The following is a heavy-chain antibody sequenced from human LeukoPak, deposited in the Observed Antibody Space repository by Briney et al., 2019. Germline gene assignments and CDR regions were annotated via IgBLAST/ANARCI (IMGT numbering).Heavy chain of an antibody. CDR1: GFAFSSYW. Sequence: PGGSLRLSCGASGFAFSSYWMTWLRQAPGKGQEFVANIEPAGSATYYADSVKGRFTISRDNTKNLLYLQMNSLTAEDSAVYHCGRFGYVSAVDPWGQGALVTVSS. V-gene: IGHV3-7*01. CDR3: GRFGYVSAVDP. D-gene: IGHD2-15*01. J-gene: IGHJ5*02. CDR2: IEPAGSAT.